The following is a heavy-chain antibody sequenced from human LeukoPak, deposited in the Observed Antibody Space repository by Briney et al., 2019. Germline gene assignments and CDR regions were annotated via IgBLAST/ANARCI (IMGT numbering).Heavy chain of an antibody. CDR3: ARAERLPYYFDY. J-gene: IGHJ4*02. Sequence: SETLSLTCTVSGGSISSGGYYWSWISQHPGNGLEWIGYIYYSGSTYYNPSLKSRVTISVDTSKNQFSLKLSSVTAADTAVYYCARAERLPYYFDYWGQGTLVTVSS. V-gene: IGHV4-31*03. CDR2: IYYSGST. D-gene: IGHD3-3*01. CDR1: GGSISSGGYY.